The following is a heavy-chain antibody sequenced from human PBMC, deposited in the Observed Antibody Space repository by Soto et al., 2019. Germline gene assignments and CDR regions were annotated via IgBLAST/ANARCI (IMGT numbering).Heavy chain of an antibody. D-gene: IGHD3-16*01. CDR3: ARGLGSYVLGNYCYYMEV. CDR1: GYTFASYD. J-gene: IGHJ6*03. CDR2: MNPNSGNT. V-gene: IGHV1-8*01. Sequence: ASVKVSCKASGYTFASYDINWVRQATGQGLEWMGWMNPNSGNTGYAQKFQGRVTMTRNTSVSTAYMELSSLRSEDTAVYYCARGLGSYVLGNYCYYMEVWGKGTTVTVSS.